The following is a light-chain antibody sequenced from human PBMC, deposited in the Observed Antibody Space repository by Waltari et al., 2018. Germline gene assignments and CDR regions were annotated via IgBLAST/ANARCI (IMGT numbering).Light chain of an antibody. V-gene: IGKV1-27*01. J-gene: IGKJ2*01. CDR1: HDINNY. CDR3: QKYSSAPYT. Sequence: DIQMTQSPPSLSASVGDRVTITCRASHDINNYLAWYQQKPGKGPELLIYDASTLQSGVPPRFSGSGSGTDFTLTISSLQPEDVATYYCQKYSSAPYTFGQGTKLEI. CDR2: DAS.